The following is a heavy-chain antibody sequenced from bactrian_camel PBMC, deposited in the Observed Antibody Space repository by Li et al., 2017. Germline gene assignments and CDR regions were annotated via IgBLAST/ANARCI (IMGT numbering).Heavy chain of an antibody. CDR2: IARVSPT. CDR3: AADVRSLSLELGRPNY. D-gene: IGHD6*01. Sequence: HVQLVESGGGSVQAGGSLKLSCAAHGYTFGSCGVGWYRQAPGKERERVATIARVSPTMYADSVKGRFTISRDNAKNTAYLQMNSLKSEDTAKYYCAADVRSLSLELGRPNYWGQGTQVTVS. J-gene: IGHJ4*01. V-gene: IGHV3S55*01. CDR1: GYTFGSCG.